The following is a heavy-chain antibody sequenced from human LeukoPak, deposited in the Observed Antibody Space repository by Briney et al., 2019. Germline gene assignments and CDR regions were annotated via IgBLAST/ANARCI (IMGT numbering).Heavy chain of an antibody. CDR1: GFTFSSYW. V-gene: IGHV3-7*01. CDR3: VRSGAYPDY. CDR2: IKEDGSEK. Sequence: GGSLRLSCAASGFTFSSYWTNWVRQAPGKGLEWVANIKEDGSEKYYVDSVKGRFTISRDNAENSLYLQMNSLRAEDTAVYYCVRSGAYPDYWGQGTLVTVSS. D-gene: IGHD2-15*01. J-gene: IGHJ4*02.